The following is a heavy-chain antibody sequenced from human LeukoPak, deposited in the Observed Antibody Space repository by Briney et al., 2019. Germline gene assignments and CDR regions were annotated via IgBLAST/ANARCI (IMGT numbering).Heavy chain of an antibody. J-gene: IGHJ4*02. CDR3: ARHVPSSGGPFLY. CDR1: GGSVSNYY. D-gene: IGHD1-26*01. CDR2: IHYTGST. V-gene: IGHV4-59*08. Sequence: SETLSLTCTVSGGSVSNYYWSWIRQPPGKGLQWIGVIHYTGSTTYNPSLNSRLTILVDTSKNQFSLKLNSVTAADTAMYYCARHVPSSGGPFLYWGQGILVTVSS.